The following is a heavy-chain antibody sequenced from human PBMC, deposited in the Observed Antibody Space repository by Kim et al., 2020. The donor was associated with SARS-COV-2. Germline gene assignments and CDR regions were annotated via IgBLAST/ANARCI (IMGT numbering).Heavy chain of an antibody. Sequence: GGSLRLSCAASGFSFSSYGMHWVRQAPGKGLEWVALIWYDGSNKYYADSVKGRFTISRDNSRSTLYLQMNSLRAEDTAVYYCARVNYTRSWYADYWGQGT. D-gene: IGHD6-13*01. CDR3: ARVNYTRSWYADY. J-gene: IGHJ4*02. CDR2: IWYDGSNK. V-gene: IGHV3-33*01. CDR1: GFSFSSYG.